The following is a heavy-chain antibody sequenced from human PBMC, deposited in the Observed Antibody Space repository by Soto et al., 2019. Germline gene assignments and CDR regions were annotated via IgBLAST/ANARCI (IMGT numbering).Heavy chain of an antibody. D-gene: IGHD6-13*01. CDR3: ARVKGYRVAADNGMDV. V-gene: IGHV3-30-3*01. CDR1: GFTFSSYA. CDR2: ISYDGSNK. Sequence: GGSLRLSCAASGFTFSSYAMHWVRQAPGKGLEWVAVISYDGSNKYYADSVKGRFTISRDNSKNTLYLQMNSLRAEDTAVYYCARVKGYRVAADNGMDVWGQGTTVTVSS. J-gene: IGHJ6*02.